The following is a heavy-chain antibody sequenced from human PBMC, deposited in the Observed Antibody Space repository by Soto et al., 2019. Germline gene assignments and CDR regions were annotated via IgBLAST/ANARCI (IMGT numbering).Heavy chain of an antibody. CDR3: ARGQVVNFDNWFDP. D-gene: IGHD3-22*01. CDR1: GYTFTTYG. J-gene: IGHJ5*02. Sequence: QIQLLQSGAEVKKPGTSVNVSCQASGYTFTTYGIIWVRQAPGQGLEWMGWINPNSGHTNYAQNLQDRATMTTDTSTNTAYMELRSLRSDDTAVYFCARGQVVNFDNWFDPWGQGTLVTVSS. V-gene: IGHV1-18*01. CDR2: INPNSGHT.